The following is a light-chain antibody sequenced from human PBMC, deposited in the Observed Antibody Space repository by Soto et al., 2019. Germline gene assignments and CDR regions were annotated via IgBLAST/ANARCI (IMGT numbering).Light chain of an antibody. CDR1: QSVSSTV. CDR3: QQYETSPRT. Sequence: EIVLTQSPGTLALSRGERTTRSCRASQSVSSTVLDCYQQKPGQAPRLLVYGASSRATGIPDRFSGSGSGTDFTLTISRLEPEDFAVYCCQQYETSPRTFGQGTKVDIK. CDR2: GAS. J-gene: IGKJ1*01. V-gene: IGKV3-20*01.